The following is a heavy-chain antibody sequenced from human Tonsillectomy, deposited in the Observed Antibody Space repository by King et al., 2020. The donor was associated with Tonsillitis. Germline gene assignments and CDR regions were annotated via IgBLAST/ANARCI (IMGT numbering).Heavy chain of an antibody. CDR1: GFTFSSYA. J-gene: IGHJ6*02. CDR2: ISGSGGST. CDR3: AKEIVGATTWYYGMDV. Sequence: VQLVESGGGLVQPGGSLRLSCAASGFTFSSYAMSWVRQAPGEGLEWVSAISGSGGSTYYADSVKGRFTISRDNSKNPLYLQMNSLRAEDTAVYYCAKEIVGATTWYYGMDVWGQGTTVTVSS. V-gene: IGHV3-23*04. D-gene: IGHD1-26*01.